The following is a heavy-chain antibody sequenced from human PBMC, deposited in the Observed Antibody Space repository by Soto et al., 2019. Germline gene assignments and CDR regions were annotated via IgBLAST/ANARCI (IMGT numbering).Heavy chain of an antibody. J-gene: IGHJ6*02. CDR2: ISYDGSNK. V-gene: IGHV3-30*18. D-gene: IGHD1-26*01. CDR3: AKTRKVGAKSTSGMDV. Sequence: GGSLGLSCAASGFTFSSYGMHWVRQAPGKGLEWVAVISYDGSNKYYADSVKGRFTISRDNSKNTLYLQMNSLRAEDTAVYYCAKTRKVGAKSTSGMDVWGQGNTVTVSS. CDR1: GFTFSSYG.